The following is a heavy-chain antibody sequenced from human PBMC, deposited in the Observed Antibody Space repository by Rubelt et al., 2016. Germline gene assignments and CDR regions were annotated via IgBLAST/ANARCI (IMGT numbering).Heavy chain of an antibody. CDR2: INHSGST. CDR1: GFTFSNAW. J-gene: IGHJ5*02. Sequence: LSCAASGFTFSNAWMSWVRQAPGKGLEWIGEINHSGSTNYNPSLKSRVTISVDTSKNQFSLKLSSVTAADTAVYYCARHSHNCSSTSCGLNWFDPWGQGTLVTVSS. D-gene: IGHD2-2*01. CDR3: ARHSHNCSSTSCGLNWFDP. V-gene: IGHV4-34*01.